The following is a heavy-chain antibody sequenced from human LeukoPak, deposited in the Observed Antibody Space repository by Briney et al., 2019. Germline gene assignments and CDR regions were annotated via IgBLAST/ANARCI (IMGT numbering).Heavy chain of an antibody. Sequence: GESLKISCEGSGYSFTSYWIGWVRQMPGKGLEWMGIIYPGDSETRYSPSFQGQVTIPADKSISTAYLQWSSLKASDTAMYYCARHIGDYDILTGPDDMLLLGPAWPVSAFDIWGQGTMVTVSS. CDR1: GYSFTSYW. CDR3: ARHIGDYDILTGPDDMLLLGPAWPVSAFDI. V-gene: IGHV5-51*01. CDR2: IYPGDSET. J-gene: IGHJ3*02. D-gene: IGHD3-9*01.